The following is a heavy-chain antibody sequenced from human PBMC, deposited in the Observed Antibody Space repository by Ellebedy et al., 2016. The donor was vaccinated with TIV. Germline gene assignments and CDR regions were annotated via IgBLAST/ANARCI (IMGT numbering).Heavy chain of an antibody. J-gene: IGHJ5*02. V-gene: IGHV3-73*01. Sequence: GESLKISCAASGFTFSASAMHWVRQVSGKGLEWVGHIRTKANNYATAYAASVKGRFTISRDDSKNTAYLQLNSLKTEDTAVYYCTRCYYDSTASWFDPWGQGTLVTVSS. D-gene: IGHD3-22*01. CDR1: GFTFSASA. CDR3: TRCYYDSTASWFDP. CDR2: IRTKANNYAT.